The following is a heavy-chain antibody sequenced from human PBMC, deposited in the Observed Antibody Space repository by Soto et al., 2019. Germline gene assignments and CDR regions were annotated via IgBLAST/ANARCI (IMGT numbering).Heavy chain of an antibody. V-gene: IGHV3-30*18. CDR3: GKYSDYGDHRDWFDP. D-gene: IGHD4-17*01. J-gene: IGHJ5*02. CDR1: GFSFSSYG. Sequence: QVQLVESGGGVVYPGRSLRLSCTASGFSFSSYGVHWVRQAPGKGLEWVAVISYHGVNKYYADSVNGRFTISRDNSKNMVFMQMNSLRVEDTAVYYCGKYSDYGDHRDWFDPWGKGTLVTVSS. CDR2: ISYHGVNK.